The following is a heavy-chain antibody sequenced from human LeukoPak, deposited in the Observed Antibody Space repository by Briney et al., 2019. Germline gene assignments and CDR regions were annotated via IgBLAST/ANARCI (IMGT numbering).Heavy chain of an antibody. J-gene: IGHJ6*03. CDR1: GFTFSSYS. V-gene: IGHV3-21*01. CDR3: ARDGYCSSTSCYSSFNYYYYMDV. Sequence: GGSLRLSCAASGFTFSSYSMNWVRQAPGKGLEWVSSISSSSSYIYYADSVKGRFTISRDNAKNSLYLQMNSLRAEDTAVYYCARDGYCSSTSCYSSFNYYYYMDVWGKGTTVTVSS. D-gene: IGHD2-2*02. CDR2: ISSSSSYI.